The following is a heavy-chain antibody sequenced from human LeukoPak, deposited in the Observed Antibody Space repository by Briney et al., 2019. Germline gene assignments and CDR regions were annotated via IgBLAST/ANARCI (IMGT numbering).Heavy chain of an antibody. Sequence: PSETLSLTCTVSGGSISTYYWGWVRQAPGKGLEWIGYIYFTVSTNYNPSRKSRVAISVDPSKNQFALRLSCVTAADTAVYYCARAPGYLGDGYNSDLWGQETGVSVSS. CDR3: ARAPGYLGDGYNSDL. CDR1: GGSISTYY. CDR2: IYFTVST. D-gene: IGHD5-24*01. J-gene: IGHJ5*02. V-gene: IGHV4-59*01.